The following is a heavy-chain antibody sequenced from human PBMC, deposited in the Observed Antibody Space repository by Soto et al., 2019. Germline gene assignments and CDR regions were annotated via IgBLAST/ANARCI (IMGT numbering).Heavy chain of an antibody. Sequence: SETLCLTYAVSGGSIRSGGYSWSWIRQPPGKGLEWIGYIYHSGSTYYNTALKSRATMSVDTSKNQFSLKLRSMTVADTAVYYCARGVSVTLAVQGSAPDKNYFDSWSQGTLVTVSS. V-gene: IGHV4-30-2*01. D-gene: IGHD1-26*01. CDR2: IYHSGST. CDR1: GGSIRSGGYS. J-gene: IGHJ4*02. CDR3: ARGVSVTLAVQGSAPDKNYFDS.